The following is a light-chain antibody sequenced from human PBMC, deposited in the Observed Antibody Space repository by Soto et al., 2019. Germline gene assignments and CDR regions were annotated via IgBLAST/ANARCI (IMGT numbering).Light chain of an antibody. CDR3: SSFTSSITLV. V-gene: IGLV2-14*03. J-gene: IGLJ2*01. Sequence: QAALTQPASVSGSPGESITISCNGTSSDVGGYDYVSWYQQHPGKAPNLMIYDVSNRPSGVSNRFSGSKSGNTASLTISRLQAEDEADYYCSSFTSSITLVFGGGTKVT. CDR1: SSDVGGYDY. CDR2: DVS.